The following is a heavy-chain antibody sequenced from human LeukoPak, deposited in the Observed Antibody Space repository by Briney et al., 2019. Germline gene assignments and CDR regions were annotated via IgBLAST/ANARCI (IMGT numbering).Heavy chain of an antibody. V-gene: IGHV1-18*01. Sequence: ASVKVSCKASGYTFTTYGVTWVRPAPRQGLEWMGWISAYNGDTNYAQRFQDRFTMTTDTSTNTAYMELRSLRSDDTAVYYCARDHSSSCRLLDYWGQGTLVTVSS. CDR3: ARDHSSSCRLLDY. J-gene: IGHJ4*02. CDR2: ISAYNGDT. CDR1: GYTFTTYG. D-gene: IGHD6-13*01.